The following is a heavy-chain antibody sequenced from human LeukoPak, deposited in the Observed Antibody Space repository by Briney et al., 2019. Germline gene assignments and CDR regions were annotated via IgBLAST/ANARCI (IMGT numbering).Heavy chain of an antibody. J-gene: IGHJ4*02. D-gene: IGHD2-2*01. V-gene: IGHV3-15*01. Sequence: GGSLRLSCAASGFTFSNAWMSWVRQAPGKGLEWVGRIRSKTDGGTTDYAAPVKGRFTISRDDSKNTLYLQMNSLKTEDTAMYYCTTDFYCSSTSCRGGYWGQGTLVTVSS. CDR2: IRSKTDGGTT. CDR3: TTDFYCSSTSCRGGY. CDR1: GFTFSNAW.